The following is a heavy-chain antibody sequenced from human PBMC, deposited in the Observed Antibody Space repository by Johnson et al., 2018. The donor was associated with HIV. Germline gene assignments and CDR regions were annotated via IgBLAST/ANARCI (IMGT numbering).Heavy chain of an antibody. CDR3: AKDIDLWSTVTTLVLAFDI. J-gene: IGHJ3*02. D-gene: IGHD4-17*01. V-gene: IGHV3-30*02. CDR1: GFTFSTYD. Sequence: QMLLVESGGGVVQPGGSLRLSCAASGFTFSTYDMHWVRQAPGKGLAWVAVARFDEVSKYYIDSVKGRFTISRDNSKNTLYLQMNSLRAEDTALYYCAKDIDLWSTVTTLVLAFDIWGQGTMVTVSS. CDR2: ARFDEVSK.